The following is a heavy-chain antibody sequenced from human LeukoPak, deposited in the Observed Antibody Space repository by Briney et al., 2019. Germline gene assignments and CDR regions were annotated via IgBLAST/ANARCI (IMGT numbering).Heavy chain of an antibody. CDR3: AKESTGGDGYADFDY. Sequence: PGGSLRLPCAASGFTFSSYAMSWVRQAPGKGLEWVSAISGSGGSTYYADSVKGRFTISRDNSKNTLYLQMNSLRAEDTTVYYCAKESTGGDGYADFDYWGQGTLVTVSS. CDR2: ISGSGGST. CDR1: GFTFSSYA. J-gene: IGHJ4*02. D-gene: IGHD5-24*01. V-gene: IGHV3-23*01.